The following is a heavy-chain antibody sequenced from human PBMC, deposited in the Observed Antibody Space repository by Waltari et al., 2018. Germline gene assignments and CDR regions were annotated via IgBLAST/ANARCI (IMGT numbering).Heavy chain of an antibody. Sequence: EVQLVESGGGVIQPGGSVRLSFAASGFNVGSNYMTWVRQAPGKGLEWVSLIYSQGDTSYADSVKGRFTISRDSSRNTLYLQMNSLRAEDTAVYYCAARALHAPYWGQGALVTVSS. V-gene: IGHV3-53*01. J-gene: IGHJ4*02. CDR2: IYSQGDT. CDR3: AARALHAPY. CDR1: GFNVGSNY.